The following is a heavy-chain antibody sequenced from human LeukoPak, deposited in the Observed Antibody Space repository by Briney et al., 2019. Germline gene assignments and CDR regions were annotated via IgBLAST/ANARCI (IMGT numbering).Heavy chain of an antibody. CDR1: GFTFDNYA. CDR2: VFIGGSTT. J-gene: IGHJ3*02. Sequence: LAGGSLRLSCAASGFTFDNYAMTWVRQAPGKGLEWVSLVFIGGSTTYYADSVKGRFTISRNNSKNMLYLQINCLRLHDTAVYFCAKRDPRPFAFDIWGQGTMVTVSS. CDR3: AKRDPRPFAFDI. V-gene: IGHV3-23*03.